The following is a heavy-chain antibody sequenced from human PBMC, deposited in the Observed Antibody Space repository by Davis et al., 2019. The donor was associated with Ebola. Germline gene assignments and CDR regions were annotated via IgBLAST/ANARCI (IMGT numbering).Heavy chain of an antibody. J-gene: IGHJ2*01. CDR1: GGSISSTNYY. V-gene: IGHV4-39*01. Sequence: MPSETLSLTCSVSGGSISSTNYYWGWIRQPPGKGLQWIGNIYYTGSTYYDPSLRSRVTISVDTSKNQFSLKLTSVTASDTATYYCVRQRAEYYDTRGYLTRRAQYFDLWGRGSLVTVSS. D-gene: IGHD3-22*01. CDR3: VRQRAEYYDTRGYLTRRAQYFDL. CDR2: IYYTGST.